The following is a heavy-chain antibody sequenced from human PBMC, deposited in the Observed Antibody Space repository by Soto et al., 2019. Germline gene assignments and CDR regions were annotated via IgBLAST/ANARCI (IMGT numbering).Heavy chain of an antibody. CDR2: ISFDGTNK. V-gene: IGHV3-30*04. CDR3: AREMIPMIMGGMSAMDV. J-gene: IGHJ6*02. CDR1: KFTFASYV. D-gene: IGHD3-22*01. Sequence: QVQLVESGGGVVQPERSQRLSCTASKFTFASYVMHWVRQAPGEGLEWVALISFDGTNKYYADSVKGRFTISRDNSKNTMYLQMTSLRPEDTAVYYCAREMIPMIMGGMSAMDVWGQGTTVTVS.